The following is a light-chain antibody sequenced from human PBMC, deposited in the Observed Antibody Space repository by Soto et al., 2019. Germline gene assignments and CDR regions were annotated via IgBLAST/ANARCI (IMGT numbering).Light chain of an antibody. CDR3: QKYNSALFT. J-gene: IGKJ3*01. CDR2: APS. V-gene: IGKV1-27*01. Sequence: DIQMTQSPSSMSASGGDRVTITCRASQGISNYLAWHQQKPGKVPKLLIYAPSTLQSGVPSPFSGRGSGTDFSLALSSLQPEDVATYYCQKYNSALFTFGPGTKVDIK. CDR1: QGISNY.